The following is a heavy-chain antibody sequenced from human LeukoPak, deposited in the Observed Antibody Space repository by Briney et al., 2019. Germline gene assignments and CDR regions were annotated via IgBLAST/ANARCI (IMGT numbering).Heavy chain of an antibody. CDR2: IYYSGGT. CDR3: ASGEAGIAAAGTHLGYYYYMDV. V-gene: IGHV4-39*01. J-gene: IGHJ6*03. D-gene: IGHD6-13*01. CDR1: GGSISSSSYY. Sequence: SETLSLTCTVSGGSISSSSYYWGWIRQPPGKGLEWIGSIYYSGGTYYNPSLKSRVTISVDTSKNQFSLKLSSVTAADTAVYYCASGEAGIAAAGTHLGYYYYMDVWGKGTTVTVSS.